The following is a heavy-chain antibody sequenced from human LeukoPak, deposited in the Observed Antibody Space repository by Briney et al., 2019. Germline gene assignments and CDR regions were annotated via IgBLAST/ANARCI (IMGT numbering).Heavy chain of an antibody. D-gene: IGHD3-10*01. V-gene: IGHV4-34*01. CDR3: ARGYYPPRWYFDL. CDR1: GGSFSSYS. Sequence: SGTLSLTCALYGGSFSSYSWSWTWIRQTREKGLEWIGEIIEKGNANYNPSLKSRVTIDLDTSKNQFSLKLTSMTAADTAMYYCARGYYPPRWYFDLWGRGTLVTVSS. J-gene: IGHJ2*01. CDR2: IIEKGNA.